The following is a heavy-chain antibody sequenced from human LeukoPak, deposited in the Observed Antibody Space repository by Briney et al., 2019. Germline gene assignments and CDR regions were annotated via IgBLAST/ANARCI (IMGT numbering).Heavy chain of an antibody. D-gene: IGHD2-15*01. Sequence: GGSLRLSCAASGFTFSTYGMHWVRQAPGKGLEWVSSISSSSSYIYYADSVKGRFTISRDNAKNSLYLQMNSLRAEDTAVYYCARANGYCSGGSCYVGSGDYWGQGTLVTVSS. V-gene: IGHV3-21*01. CDR2: ISSSSSYI. J-gene: IGHJ4*02. CDR1: GFTFSTYG. CDR3: ARANGYCSGGSCYVGSGDY.